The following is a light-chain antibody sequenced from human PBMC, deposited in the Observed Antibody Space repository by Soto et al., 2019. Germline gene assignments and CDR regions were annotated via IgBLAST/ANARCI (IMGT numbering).Light chain of an antibody. J-gene: IGKJ1*01. V-gene: IGKV1-39*01. CDR1: QSISSY. CDR2: AAS. Sequence: DIQMTQSPSSLSASVGDRVTITCRASQSISSYLNWYQQKPGKAPKLLIYAASSLQSGVPSRFSGRRSGTDFTLTISSLQPEDFATYYCHQSYSTLWSFGQGTKVEIK. CDR3: HQSYSTLWS.